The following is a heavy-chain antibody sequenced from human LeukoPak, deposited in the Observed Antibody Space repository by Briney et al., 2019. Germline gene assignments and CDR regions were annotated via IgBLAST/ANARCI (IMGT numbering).Heavy chain of an antibody. CDR2: IWYDGSNK. CDR1: GFTFSSYG. D-gene: IGHD6-19*01. J-gene: IGHJ4*02. CDR3: ARERQGIAEAGYFDY. V-gene: IGHV3-33*01. Sequence: PGRPLRLSCAASGFTFSSYGMHWVRQAPGKGLEWVAVIWYDGSNKYYADSVKGRFTISRDNSKNTLYLQMNSLRAEDTAVYYCARERQGIAEAGYFDYWGQGTLVTVSP.